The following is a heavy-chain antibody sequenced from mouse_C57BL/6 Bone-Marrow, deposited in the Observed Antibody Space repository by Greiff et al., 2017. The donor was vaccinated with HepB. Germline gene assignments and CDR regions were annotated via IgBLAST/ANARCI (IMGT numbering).Heavy chain of an antibody. CDR1: GYTFTSYW. Sequence: QVQLQQPGAELVKPGASVKMSCKASGYTFTSYWITWVKQRPGQGLEWIGDIYPGSGSTNYNEKFKSKATLTVDTSSSTAYMQLSSLTSEASAVYYCARDYDGYYAMDYWGQGTSVTVAS. CDR3: ARDYDGYYAMDY. V-gene: IGHV1-55*01. D-gene: IGHD2-4*01. CDR2: IYPGSGST. J-gene: IGHJ4*01.